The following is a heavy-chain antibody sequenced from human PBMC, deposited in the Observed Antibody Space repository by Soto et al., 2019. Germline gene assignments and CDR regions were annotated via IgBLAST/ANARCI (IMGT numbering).Heavy chain of an antibody. D-gene: IGHD4-4*01. Sequence: SVKFYCKASGGTFSSYVISWVRQAPGQGLEWMGGITPIYPTTNYAQKFQGRVTITADESATTAFLELSSLRSEDSAVYYCARGPVTTRRYDSYYFGMDVWGRGTTVTVSS. CDR1: GGTFSSYV. CDR2: ITPIYPTT. V-gene: IGHV1-69*13. CDR3: ARGPVTTRRYDSYYFGMDV. J-gene: IGHJ6*02.